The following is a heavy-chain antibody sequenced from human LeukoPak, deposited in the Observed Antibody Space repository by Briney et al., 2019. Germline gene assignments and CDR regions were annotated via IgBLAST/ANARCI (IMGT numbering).Heavy chain of an antibody. J-gene: IGHJ4*02. CDR3: ARSPLSVGAYYFDY. D-gene: IGHD1-26*01. CDR2: IYYSGST. Sequence: KPSETLSLTCTVSGGSISSSSYYWGWIRQPPGKGLEWIGSIYYSGSTYYNPSLKSRVTISVDTSKNQFSLKLSSVTAADTAVYYCARSPLSVGAYYFDYWGQGTLVTVSS. CDR1: GGSISSSSYY. V-gene: IGHV4-39*01.